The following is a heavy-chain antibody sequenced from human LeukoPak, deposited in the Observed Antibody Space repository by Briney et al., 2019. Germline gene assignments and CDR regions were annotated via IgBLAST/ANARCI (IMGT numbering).Heavy chain of an antibody. V-gene: IGHV4-61*01. Sequence: SETLSLTCTVSGYSISSGYYWGWIRRPPGKGLEWIGYIYYSGSTNYNPSLKSRVTISVDTSKNQFSLKLSSVTAADTAVYYCASSDILTGYTFDYWGQGTLVTVSS. CDR3: ASSDILTGYTFDY. CDR1: GYSISSGYY. J-gene: IGHJ4*02. D-gene: IGHD3-9*01. CDR2: IYYSGST.